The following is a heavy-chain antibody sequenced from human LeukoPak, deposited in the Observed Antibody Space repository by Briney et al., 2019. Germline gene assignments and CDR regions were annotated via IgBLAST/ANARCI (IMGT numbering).Heavy chain of an antibody. Sequence: GGSLRLSCAASGFTFSNAWMSWVRQAPGKGLEWVGRIKCKTDGGTTDYAAPVKGRFTISRDDSKNTLYLQMNSLKTEDTAVYYCTTGAYYDILTGYYLYYYGMDVWGQGTTVTVSS. D-gene: IGHD3-9*01. J-gene: IGHJ6*02. V-gene: IGHV3-15*01. CDR3: TTGAYYDILTGYYLYYYGMDV. CDR2: IKCKTDGGTT. CDR1: GFTFSNAW.